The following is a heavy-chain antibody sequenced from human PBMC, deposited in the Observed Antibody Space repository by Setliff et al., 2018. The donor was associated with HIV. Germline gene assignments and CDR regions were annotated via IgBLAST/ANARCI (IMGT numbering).Heavy chain of an antibody. CDR3: ARVQVSGTYPIDY. D-gene: IGHD3-10*01. Sequence: SETLSLTCAVSSYSISSGYYWGWIRQPPGKGLEWIGNIYHSGSTYYNPSLKSRVTISVDTSKNQFSLKLSSVTAADTAVYYCARVQVSGTYPIDYWGQGTLVTVSS. V-gene: IGHV4-38-2*01. CDR1: SYSISSGYY. CDR2: IYHSGST. J-gene: IGHJ4*02.